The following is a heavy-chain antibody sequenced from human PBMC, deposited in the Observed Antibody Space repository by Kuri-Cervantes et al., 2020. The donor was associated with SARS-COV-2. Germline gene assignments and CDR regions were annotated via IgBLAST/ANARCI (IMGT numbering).Heavy chain of an antibody. CDR1: GFTVSSNY. V-gene: IGHV3-53*01. D-gene: IGHD2-2*01. J-gene: IGHJ4*02. CDR2: IYSGGST. Sequence: GGSPRLSCAASGFTVSSNYMSWVRQAPGKGLEWVSVIYSGGSTYYADSVKGRFTISRDNSKNTLYLQMNSLRAEDTAVYYCARVRMPAYYFDYWGQGTLVTVSS. CDR3: ARVRMPAYYFDY.